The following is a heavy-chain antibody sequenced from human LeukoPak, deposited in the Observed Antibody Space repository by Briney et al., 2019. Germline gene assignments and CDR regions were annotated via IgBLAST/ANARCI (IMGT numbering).Heavy chain of an antibody. J-gene: IGHJ4*02. CDR2: IDPSDSYT. CDR3: ARQSSSSWYALDY. D-gene: IGHD6-13*01. V-gene: IGHV5-10-1*01. CDR1: GYGFTSYW. Sequence: GESLRISCKGSGYGFTSYWISWVRQMPGKGLEWMGRIDPSDSYTSYSPSFQGHVTISADKSISTAYLQWSSLKASDTAMYYCARQSSSSWYALDYWGQGTLVTVSS.